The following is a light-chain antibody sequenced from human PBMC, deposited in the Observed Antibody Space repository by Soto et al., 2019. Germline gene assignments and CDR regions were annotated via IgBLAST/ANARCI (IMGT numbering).Light chain of an antibody. CDR1: QRVSGGF. J-gene: IGKJ1*01. CDR2: DTS. V-gene: IGKV3D-20*01. CDR3: QKYGSSPS. Sequence: DIVLTQSPATLSLSPGERATLYCGASQRVSGGFLAWYQQKPGLAPRLILYDTSFRATGIPDRFSGSGSGTDFTLTISRLEPEDFAVYYCQKYGSSPSFGQGTKVDIK.